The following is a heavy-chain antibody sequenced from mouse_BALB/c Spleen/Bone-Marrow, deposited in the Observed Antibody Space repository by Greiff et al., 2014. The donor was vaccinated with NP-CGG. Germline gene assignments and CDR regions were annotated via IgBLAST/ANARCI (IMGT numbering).Heavy chain of an antibody. CDR1: GFNIKDTY. CDR3: ARDSPYAMDY. CDR2: IDPANGST. V-gene: IGHV14-3*02. J-gene: IGHJ4*01. Sequence: VQLQQSGAELVKPGASVKSSCTASGFNIKDTYMHWVKQRPEQGLEWIGRIDPANGSTKYDPKFQGKATITADTSSNTAYLQLSSLTSEDTAVYYCARDSPYAMDYWGQGTSVTVSS.